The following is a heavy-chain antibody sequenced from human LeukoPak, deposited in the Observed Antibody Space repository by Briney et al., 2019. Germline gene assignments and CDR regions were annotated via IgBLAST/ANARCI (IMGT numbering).Heavy chain of an antibody. CDR2: ISYDGSNK. CDR3: ARDLLDCSGGSCYGGWFDP. J-gene: IGHJ5*02. V-gene: IGHV3-30*04. CDR1: GFTFSSYA. D-gene: IGHD2-15*01. Sequence: PGRSLRLSCAASGFTFSSYAMHWVRQAPGKGLEWVAVISYDGSNKYYADSVKDRFTISRDNSKNTLYLQMNSLRAEDTAVYYCARDLLDCSGGSCYGGWFDPWGQGTLVTVSS.